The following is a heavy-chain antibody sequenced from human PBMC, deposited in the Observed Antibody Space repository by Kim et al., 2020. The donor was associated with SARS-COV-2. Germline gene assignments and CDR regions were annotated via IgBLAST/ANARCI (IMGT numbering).Heavy chain of an antibody. D-gene: IGHD3-22*01. V-gene: IGHV3-23*01. Sequence: YYADTGTGRFAISRDKTKKSLYLRMNSLRAEDTAVYYCAKEIVAYDGMDVWGQGSTVTVSS. CDR3: AKEIVAYDGMDV. J-gene: IGHJ6*02.